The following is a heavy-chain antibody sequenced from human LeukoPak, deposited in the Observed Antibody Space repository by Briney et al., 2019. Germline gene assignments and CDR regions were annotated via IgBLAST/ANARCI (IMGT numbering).Heavy chain of an antibody. CDR1: GGSISSGSYY. J-gene: IGHJ4*02. CDR3: ARVGVGCSSTSCYNFDY. V-gene: IGHV4-61*02. CDR2: IYTSGST. Sequence: PSQTLSLTCTVSGGSISSGSYYWSWIRQPAGKGLEWIGRIYTSGSTNYNPSPKSRVTISVDTSKNQFSLKLSSVTAADTAVYYCARVGVGCSSTSCYNFDYWGQGTLVTVSS. D-gene: IGHD2-2*02.